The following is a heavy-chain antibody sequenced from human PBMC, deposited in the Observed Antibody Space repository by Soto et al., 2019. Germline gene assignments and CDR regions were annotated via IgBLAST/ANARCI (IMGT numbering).Heavy chain of an antibody. V-gene: IGHV3-74*01. J-gene: IGHJ5*02. CDR3: ARDYMLRGRDSNWFDP. Sequence: EVHLVESGGGLVQPGGSLRLSCAASGFIFSSYWMHWVRQAPGKGLVWISRINGDGTSTRTADSMKGRFTISRDNAKNTLYLQMNSLTAEDTAVYYCARDYMLRGRDSNWFDPWGQGTLVTVSS. CDR2: INGDGTST. CDR1: GFIFSSYW. D-gene: IGHD3-10*01.